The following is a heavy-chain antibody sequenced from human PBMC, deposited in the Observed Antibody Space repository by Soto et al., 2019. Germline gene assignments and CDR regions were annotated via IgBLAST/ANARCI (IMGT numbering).Heavy chain of an antibody. CDR1: GGSISSFY. CDR2: IYYSGST. Sequence: SETLSLTSTVSGGSISSFYWSWIRQPPGKGLEWIGYIYYSGSTNYNPSLKSRVTISVDTSKNQFSLKLSSVTAADTAVYYCARLDYDFWSGYLNYWGQGTLVTVSS. CDR3: ARLDYDFWSGYLNY. D-gene: IGHD3-3*01. V-gene: IGHV4-59*08. J-gene: IGHJ4*02.